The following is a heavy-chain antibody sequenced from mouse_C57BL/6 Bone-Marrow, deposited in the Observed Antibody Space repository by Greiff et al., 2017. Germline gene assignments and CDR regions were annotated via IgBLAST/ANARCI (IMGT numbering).Heavy chain of an antibody. CDR3: ARYVVATDYFDY. D-gene: IGHD1-1*01. V-gene: IGHV7-3*01. J-gene: IGHJ2*01. CDR2: IRNKANGYTT. CDR1: GFTFTDYY. Sequence: EVKLMESGGGLVQPGGSLSLSCAASGFTFTDYYMSWVRQPPGKALEWLGFIRNKANGYTTEYSASVKGRFTISRDNSQSILYLQMNALRAEDSATYYCARYVVATDYFDYWGQGTTLTVSS.